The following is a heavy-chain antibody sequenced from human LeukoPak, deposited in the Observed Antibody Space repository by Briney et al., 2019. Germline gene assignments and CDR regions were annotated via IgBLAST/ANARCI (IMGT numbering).Heavy chain of an antibody. CDR1: GFTVSSNY. D-gene: IGHD3-10*01. CDR2: IYSGGST. V-gene: IGHV3-53*01. J-gene: IGHJ3*02. CDR3: ARTLEDYYGSGSYYHAFDI. Sequence: QPGGSLRLSCAASGFTVSSNYMSWVRQAPGKGLEWVSVIYSGGSTYYADSVKGRFTISRDNSKNTLYLQMNSLRAEDTAVYYCARTLEDYYGSGSYYHAFDIWGQGTMVTVSS.